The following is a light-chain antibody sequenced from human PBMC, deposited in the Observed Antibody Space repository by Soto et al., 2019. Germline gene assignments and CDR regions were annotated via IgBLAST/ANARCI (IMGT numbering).Light chain of an antibody. CDR2: GAS. Sequence: DTVRPQSPVTLSVSPGEGATLSCRPSQTINNNLAWYQQKPGQAPRLLIYGASRRATGVPARFSGSGSGTEFTLTISSLQSEDFAVYYCLHYNNGPRFGQGTKVDIK. CDR3: LHYNNGPR. J-gene: IGKJ1*01. CDR1: QTINNN. V-gene: IGKV3-15*01.